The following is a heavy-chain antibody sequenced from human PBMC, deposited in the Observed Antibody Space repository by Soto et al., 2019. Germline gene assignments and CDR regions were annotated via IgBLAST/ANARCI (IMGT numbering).Heavy chain of an antibody. D-gene: IGHD2-15*01. Sequence: GGSLRLSCAASGFTFSDYYMSWIRPAPGKGLEWVSYISSSGSTIYYADSVKGRFTISRDNAKNSLYLQMNSLRAEDTAVYYCARPTGGYCSGGSCYPGYFDLWGRGTLVTVSS. CDR1: GFTFSDYY. CDR2: ISSSGSTI. J-gene: IGHJ2*01. CDR3: ARPTGGYCSGGSCYPGYFDL. V-gene: IGHV3-11*01.